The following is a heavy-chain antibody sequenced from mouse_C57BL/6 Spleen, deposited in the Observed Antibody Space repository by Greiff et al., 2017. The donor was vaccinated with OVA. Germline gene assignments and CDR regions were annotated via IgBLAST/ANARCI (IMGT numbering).Heavy chain of an antibody. V-gene: IGHV1-85*01. CDR2: IYPRDGST. CDR1: GYTFTSYA. CDR3: ARSGDYYGDYYAMDY. D-gene: IGHD1-1*02. Sequence: QVQLKQSGPELVKPGASVKLSCKASGYTFTSYAINWVQQRPGQGLEWIGWIYPRDGSTKYNEKVKGKGTLTVDTSSSTAYMELHSLTSEDSAVYFCARSGDYYGDYYAMDYWGQGTSVTVSS. J-gene: IGHJ4*01.